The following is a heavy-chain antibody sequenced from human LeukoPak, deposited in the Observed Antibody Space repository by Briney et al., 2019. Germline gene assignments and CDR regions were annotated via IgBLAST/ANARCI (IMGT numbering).Heavy chain of an antibody. CDR2: ISYIGTT. D-gene: IGHD4-17*01. CDR3: ARDLVPVTKGFDI. J-gene: IGHJ3*02. V-gene: IGHV4-59*11. Sequence: SETLSLTCAVSGDSFSSHYWTWIRQAPGRGLEWIGYISYIGTTNYNPSLKSRVAISIDTSKNQFSLKLTSVTTADTAVYYCARDLVPVTKGFDIWGLGTMVSVSS. CDR1: GDSFSSHY.